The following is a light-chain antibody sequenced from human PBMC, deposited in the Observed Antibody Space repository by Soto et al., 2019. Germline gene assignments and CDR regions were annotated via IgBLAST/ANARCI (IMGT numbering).Light chain of an antibody. CDR3: TSYATSTTLV. Sequence: QSALTQPASVSGSPGQSITISCTGTSSDVAAYNYVSWYQQRPGKAPKLILYEVSDRPSGVSSRFSGSKSGNTASLTISGHQAEDEADYYCTSYATSTTLVFGGGTKLTVL. CDR1: SSDVAAYNY. J-gene: IGLJ3*02. CDR2: EVS. V-gene: IGLV2-14*01.